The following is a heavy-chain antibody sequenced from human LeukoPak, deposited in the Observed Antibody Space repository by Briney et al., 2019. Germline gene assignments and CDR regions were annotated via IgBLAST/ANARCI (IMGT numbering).Heavy chain of an antibody. Sequence: PGGSLRLSCAASGFTFSSYAMSWVRQAPGKGLEWVSAISGSGGSTYYADSVKGRFTISRDNSKNTLYLQMNSPRAEDTAAYYCAKHAVRSGRSRLDYWGQGTLVTVSS. D-gene: IGHD1-26*01. CDR3: AKHAVRSGRSRLDY. V-gene: IGHV3-23*01. J-gene: IGHJ4*02. CDR1: GFTFSSYA. CDR2: ISGSGGST.